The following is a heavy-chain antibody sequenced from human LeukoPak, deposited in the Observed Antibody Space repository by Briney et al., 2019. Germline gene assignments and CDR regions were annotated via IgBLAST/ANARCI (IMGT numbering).Heavy chain of an antibody. V-gene: IGHV3-64D*06. D-gene: IGHD3-10*01. CDR2: ISSNGGST. J-gene: IGHJ4*02. Sequence: PGGSLRLSCSVSGFTFSNYAMNWVRQAPGKGLEYVSGISSNGGSTYYADSVKGRFTISRDNSKNTLYLQMSSLRAEDTAVYYCVILRHTLVRWGQGTLVTVSS. CDR3: VILRHTLVR. CDR1: GFTFSNYA.